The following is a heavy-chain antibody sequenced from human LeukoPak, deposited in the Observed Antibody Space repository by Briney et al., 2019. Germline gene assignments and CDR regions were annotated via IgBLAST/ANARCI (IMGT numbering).Heavy chain of an antibody. CDR3: AKDQSESLRATGAFDI. CDR1: GFTFSSYA. Sequence: SGGSLRLSCAASGFTFSSYAMSWVRQAPGKGLEWVSAISGSGGSTYYADSVKGRFTISRDNSKNTLYLQMNSLRAEDTAVYYCAKDQSESLRATGAFDIWGQGTMVTVSS. V-gene: IGHV3-23*01. D-gene: IGHD1-26*01. CDR2: ISGSGGST. J-gene: IGHJ3*02.